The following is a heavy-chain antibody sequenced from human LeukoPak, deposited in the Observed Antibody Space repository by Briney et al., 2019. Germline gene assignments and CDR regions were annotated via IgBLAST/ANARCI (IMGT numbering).Heavy chain of an antibody. J-gene: IGHJ6*03. Sequence: SETLSLTCAVYGGSFSGYYWSWIRQPPGKGLEWIGEINHSGSTNYNPSLKSRVTISVDTSKNQFSLKLSSVTAADTAVYYCAGIYDYGDYGFYYYYYYMDVWGKGTTVTVSS. CDR1: GGSFSGYY. V-gene: IGHV4-34*01. D-gene: IGHD4-17*01. CDR3: AGIYDYGDYGFYYYYYYMDV. CDR2: INHSGST.